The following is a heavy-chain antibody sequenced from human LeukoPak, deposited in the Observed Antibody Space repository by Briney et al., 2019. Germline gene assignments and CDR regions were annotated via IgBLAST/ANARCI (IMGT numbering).Heavy chain of an antibody. Sequence: ASVKVSCKASGYTFTNYVIHWVRQAPGQRLESMGWINAGNGDTKYSQKFQGRVTITRDTFASTAYMELCSLRSEDTAVYYCAREELVPYGMDVWGKGTTVTVSS. V-gene: IGHV1-3*01. J-gene: IGHJ6*04. CDR1: GYTFTNYV. D-gene: IGHD6-13*01. CDR2: INAGNGDT. CDR3: AREELVPYGMDV.